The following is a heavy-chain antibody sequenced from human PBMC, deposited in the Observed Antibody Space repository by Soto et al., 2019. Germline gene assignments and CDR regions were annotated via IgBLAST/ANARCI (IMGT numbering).Heavy chain of an antibody. CDR2: ISAYNGNT. V-gene: IGHV1-18*01. J-gene: IGHJ5*02. D-gene: IGHD6-13*01. Sequence: VASVKVSCKASGYTFTSYGISWVRQAPGQGLEWMGWISAYNGNTNYAQELQGRVTMTTDTSTSTAYMELRSLRSDDTAVYYCATDAAARKDPGFDPWGHGPLVTVSS. CDR1: GYTFTSYG. CDR3: ATDAAARKDPGFDP.